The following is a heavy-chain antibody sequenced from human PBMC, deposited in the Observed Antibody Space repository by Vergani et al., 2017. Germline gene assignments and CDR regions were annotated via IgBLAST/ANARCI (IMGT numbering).Heavy chain of an antibody. CDR2: ISSSSSTI. Sequence: EVQLVESGGGLVQPGGSLRLSCAASGFTFSSYSMNWVRQAPGKGLEWVSYISSSSSTIYYADSVKGRFTISRDNAKNSLYLQMNSLRAEDTAVYYCARDSDYEGVDYWGQGTLVTVSS. CDR1: GFTFSSYS. V-gene: IGHV3-48*01. J-gene: IGHJ4*02. D-gene: IGHD3-16*01. CDR3: ARDSDYEGVDY.